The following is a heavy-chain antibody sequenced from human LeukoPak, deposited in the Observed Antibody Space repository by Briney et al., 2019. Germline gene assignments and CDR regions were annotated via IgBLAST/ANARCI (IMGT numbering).Heavy chain of an antibody. CDR3: ARDPLGVVIENNWFDP. J-gene: IGHJ5*02. Sequence: GGSLRLSCAASGFTFSSYAMSWVRQAPGKGLEWVANIKQDGSEKYYVDSVKGRFTISRDNAKNSLYLQMNSLRAEDTAVYYCARDPLGVVIENNWFDPWGQGTLVTVSS. CDR2: IKQDGSEK. D-gene: IGHD3-3*01. CDR1: GFTFSSYA. V-gene: IGHV3-7*01.